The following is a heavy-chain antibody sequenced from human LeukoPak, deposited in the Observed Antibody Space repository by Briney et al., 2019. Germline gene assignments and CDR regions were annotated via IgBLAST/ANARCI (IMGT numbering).Heavy chain of an antibody. CDR1: GGSISSYC. D-gene: IGHD4-17*01. CDR3: ARAVSASTVYYFDY. Sequence: SETLSLTCTVSGGSISSYCWNWIRQPPGKGLEWIGYIYYSGSANYNPSLKSRVTISVDTSKNQFSLKLSSVTAADTAVYYCARAVSASTVYYFDYWGQGTLVTVSS. CDR2: IYYSGSA. J-gene: IGHJ4*02. V-gene: IGHV4-59*01.